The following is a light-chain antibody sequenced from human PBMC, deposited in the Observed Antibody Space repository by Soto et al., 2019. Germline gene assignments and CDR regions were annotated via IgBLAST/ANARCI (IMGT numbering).Light chain of an antibody. CDR3: LQHNSYPRT. J-gene: IGKJ1*01. Sequence: DIQMTQSPSTLPASVGDRVTITCRANQSISTWLAWYQQKPGKAPNLLIYKASRLETGVPSRFSGSGSGTEFTLTISSLQPEDFATYYCLQHNSYPRTFGQGTKVDIK. CDR2: KAS. CDR1: QSISTW. V-gene: IGKV1-5*03.